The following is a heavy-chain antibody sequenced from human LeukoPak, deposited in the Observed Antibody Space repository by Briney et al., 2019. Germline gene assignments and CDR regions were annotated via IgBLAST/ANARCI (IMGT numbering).Heavy chain of an antibody. CDR2: ISWNSGSR. J-gene: IGHJ3*02. CDR1: RFSFDDYA. V-gene: IGHV3-9*01. D-gene: IGHD3-3*01. Sequence: GRSLRLSCTASRFSFDDYAMHWVRQIPGKGLEWVSAISWNSGSRGYADSVKGRFTISRDNAKSSLYLQMNSLRPEDTASYYCAKGVHDFWSGHAFDIWGQGTMVTVSS. CDR3: AKGVHDFWSGHAFDI.